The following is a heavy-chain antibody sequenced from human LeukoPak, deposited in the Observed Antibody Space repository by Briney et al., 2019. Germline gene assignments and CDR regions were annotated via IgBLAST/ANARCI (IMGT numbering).Heavy chain of an antibody. V-gene: IGHV3-30*02. D-gene: IGHD7-27*01. J-gene: IGHJ4*02. CDR2: IPYDGSNK. CDR3: AKDQNWGFAY. CDR1: GFTFSSYG. Sequence: GGSLRLSCAASGFTFSSYGMHWVRQAPGKGLDWVAFIPYDGSNKYYTDSVKGRFTISRDNSKNTLHLQMNSLRAEDTAVYFCAKDQNWGFAYWGQGTLVIVSS.